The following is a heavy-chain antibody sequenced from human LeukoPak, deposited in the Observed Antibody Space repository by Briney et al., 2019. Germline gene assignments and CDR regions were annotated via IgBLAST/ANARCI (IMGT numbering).Heavy chain of an antibody. V-gene: IGHV1-46*01. D-gene: IGHD2-21*02. CDR3: ASAYLGGDLYYFDY. CDR2: INPSGGST. J-gene: IGHJ4*02. Sequence: ASVKVSCKASGYTFTGYYMHWVRQAPGQGLEWMGIINPSGGSTSYAQKFQGRVTMTRNTSISTAYMELSSLRSEDTAVYYCASAYLGGDLYYFDYWGQGTLVTVSS. CDR1: GYTFTGYY.